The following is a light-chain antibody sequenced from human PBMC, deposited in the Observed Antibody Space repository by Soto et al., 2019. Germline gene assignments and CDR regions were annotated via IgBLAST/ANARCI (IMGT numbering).Light chain of an antibody. CDR1: RSDIGSYNY. Sequence: QSVLTQPASVSGSPGQSVTISCSGTRSDIGSYNYVDWYQQLPGKTPKLLIYGVSNRPSGVSSRFSGSKSGNTASLTISGLHAEDEADYYCISYTGSSTSYVFGSGTKVTVL. CDR2: GVS. V-gene: IGLV2-14*01. J-gene: IGLJ1*01. CDR3: ISYTGSSTSYV.